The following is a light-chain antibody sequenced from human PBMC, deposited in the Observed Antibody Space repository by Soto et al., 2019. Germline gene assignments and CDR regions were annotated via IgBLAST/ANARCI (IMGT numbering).Light chain of an antibody. CDR2: DIS. CDR1: QTIIRTY. V-gene: IGKV3-20*01. Sequence: EIGLTQSPGTLSLSPGERATLSCRASQTIIRTYLAWFQHKPGQAPRLLIYDISTRATGIPDRFSGSGSETSFTLTINRQEPDDFAVYYCQQSGDSPRTFGQGTKVEIK. J-gene: IGKJ1*01. CDR3: QQSGDSPRT.